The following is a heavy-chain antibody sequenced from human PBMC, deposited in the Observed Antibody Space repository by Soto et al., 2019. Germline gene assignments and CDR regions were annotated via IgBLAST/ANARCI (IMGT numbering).Heavy chain of an antibody. V-gene: IGHV4-39*01. CDR3: ARQDDFWSGSNWFDP. J-gene: IGHJ5*02. D-gene: IGHD3-3*01. CDR1: GGSITNTNYY. Sequence: SETLSLTCTVSGGSITNTNYYWGWIRQPPGRGLEWIGNVYYNGFTYYNPSLKSRVTMFVDTSKNHFSLKMTSVTAADTAVYYCARQDDFWSGSNWFDPWGQGTLVTVSS. CDR2: VYYNGFT.